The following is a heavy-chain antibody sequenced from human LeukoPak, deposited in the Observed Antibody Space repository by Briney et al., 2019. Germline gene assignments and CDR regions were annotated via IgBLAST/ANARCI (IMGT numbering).Heavy chain of an antibody. CDR1: VDSVSGNTVT. Sequence: SQTLSHTCAISVDSVSGNTVTWSWIRQSPSRGLEWLGRTYYRSKWYNDYALSVKGRISVNPDTSKNQFSLQLISVTPEDTAVYYCARGLWPYFDFWGQGTLVTVSS. D-gene: IGHD3-16*01. CDR3: ARGLWPYFDF. CDR2: TYYRSKWYN. J-gene: IGHJ4*02. V-gene: IGHV6-1*01.